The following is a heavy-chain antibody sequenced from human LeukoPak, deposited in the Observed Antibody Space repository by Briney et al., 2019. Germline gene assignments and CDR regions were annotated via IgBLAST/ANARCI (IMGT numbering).Heavy chain of an antibody. D-gene: IGHD3-10*01. J-gene: IGHJ4*02. CDR1: GYTFTGYY. V-gene: IGHV1-2*02. CDR2: INPNSAGT. CDR3: ARDHRGGYYGSGSYYPPYYFDY. Sequence: ASVKVSCKASGYTFTGYYMHWVRQAPGQGLEWMGWINPNSAGTNYAQKFQGRVTMTRDTSISTAYMELSRLRSDDTAVYYCARDHRGGYYGSGSYYPPYYFDYWGQGTLVTVSS.